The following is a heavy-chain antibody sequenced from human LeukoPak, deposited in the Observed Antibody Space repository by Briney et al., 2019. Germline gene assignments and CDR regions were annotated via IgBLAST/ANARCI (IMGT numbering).Heavy chain of an antibody. Sequence: PGGSLRLSCAASGFTFSSYSMNWVRQAPGKGLGWVSSISSSSSYIYYADSVKGRFTISRDNAKNSLYLQMNSLRAEDTAVYYCARASRARYCSSTSCYGMWGQGTLVTVSS. CDR1: GFTFSSYS. CDR3: ARASRARYCSSTSCYGM. D-gene: IGHD2-2*01. CDR2: ISSSSSYI. J-gene: IGHJ4*02. V-gene: IGHV3-21*01.